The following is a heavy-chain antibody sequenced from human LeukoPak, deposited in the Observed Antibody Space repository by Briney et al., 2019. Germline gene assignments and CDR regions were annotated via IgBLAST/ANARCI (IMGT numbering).Heavy chain of an antibody. D-gene: IGHD4-17*01. CDR1: GFTFSNYG. J-gene: IGHJ3*02. CDR2: IRYDGSNK. Sequence: PGGSLRLSCAASGFTFSNYGMHRVRQAPGKGLEWVTFIRYDGSNKYNADSVKGRFTISRDNSKNTLYLQMNSLRVEDTAVYFCAKDGRHGESNDAFDIWGQGTMVTVSS. CDR3: AKDGRHGESNDAFDI. V-gene: IGHV3-30*02.